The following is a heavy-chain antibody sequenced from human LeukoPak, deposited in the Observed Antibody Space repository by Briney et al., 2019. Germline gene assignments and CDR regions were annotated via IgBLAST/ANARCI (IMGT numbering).Heavy chain of an antibody. D-gene: IGHD3-10*01. Sequence: GGSLRLSCAASGFTFSSYGMHWVRQAPGQVLEWVAVISYDGSNKYYADSVKGRFTISRDNSKNTLYLQMNSLRAEDTAVYYCAKDISYYGSGSKFSLWTSYYYGMDVWGQGTTVTVSS. CDR1: GFTFSSYG. V-gene: IGHV3-30*18. CDR2: ISYDGSNK. CDR3: AKDISYYGSGSKFSLWTSYYYGMDV. J-gene: IGHJ6*02.